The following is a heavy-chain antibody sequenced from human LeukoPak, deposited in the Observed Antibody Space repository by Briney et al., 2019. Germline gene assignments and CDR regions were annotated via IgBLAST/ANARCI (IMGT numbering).Heavy chain of an antibody. V-gene: IGHV4-39*07. J-gene: IGHJ3*01. D-gene: IGHD3-10*01. CDR1: GGSISTGSYY. CDR2: LYYSGIT. CDR3: ARGAYYGSGNVFDL. Sequence: SETLSLTCTVSGGSISTGSYYWGWLRQPPGKGLEWIGSLYYSGITNYNPSLESRVTMSVDTSKNQFSLNLRSMTAADTALYYCARGAYYGSGNVFDLWGQGTMVTVSS.